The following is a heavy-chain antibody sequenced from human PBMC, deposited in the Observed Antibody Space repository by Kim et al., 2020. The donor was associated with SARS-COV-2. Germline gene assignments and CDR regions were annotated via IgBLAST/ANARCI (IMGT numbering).Heavy chain of an antibody. Sequence: SETLSLTCTVSGGSISSSSYYWGWIRQPPGKGLEWIGSIYYSGSTYYNPSLKSRVTISVDTSKNQFSLKLSSVTAADTAVYYCARDNGYSYGYTDYYYGMDVWGQGTTVTVSS. J-gene: IGHJ6*02. CDR1: GGSISSSSYY. V-gene: IGHV4-39*07. CDR2: IYYSGST. D-gene: IGHD5-18*01. CDR3: ARDNGYSYGYTDYYYGMDV.